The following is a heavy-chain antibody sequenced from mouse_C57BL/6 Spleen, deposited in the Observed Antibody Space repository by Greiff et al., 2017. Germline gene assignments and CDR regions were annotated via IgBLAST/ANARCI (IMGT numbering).Heavy chain of an antibody. V-gene: IGHV5-6*01. Sequence: EVHLVESGGDLVKPGGSLKLSCAASGFTFSSYGMSWVRQTPDKRLEWVATISSGGSYTYYPDSVKGRFTISRDNAKNTLYLQMSSLKSEDTAMYYCARHYDYDVWFAYWGQGTLVTVSA. CDR2: ISSGGSYT. D-gene: IGHD2-4*01. CDR1: GFTFSSYG. CDR3: ARHYDYDVWFAY. J-gene: IGHJ3*01.